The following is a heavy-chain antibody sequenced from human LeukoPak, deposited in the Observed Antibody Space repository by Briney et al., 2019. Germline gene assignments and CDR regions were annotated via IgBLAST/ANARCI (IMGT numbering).Heavy chain of an antibody. J-gene: IGHJ4*02. D-gene: IGHD5-24*01. CDR2: IYYSGST. V-gene: IGHV4-59*01. CDR3: AREGRDGSDY. CDR1: GGSISWYY. Sequence: PSETLSFTCTVSGGSISWYYWSWIRHPPGKGLEWIGYIYYSGSTNYNPSLKSRVTISVDTSKNQLSLKLSSVTAADTAVYYCAREGRDGSDYWGQGTLVTVSS.